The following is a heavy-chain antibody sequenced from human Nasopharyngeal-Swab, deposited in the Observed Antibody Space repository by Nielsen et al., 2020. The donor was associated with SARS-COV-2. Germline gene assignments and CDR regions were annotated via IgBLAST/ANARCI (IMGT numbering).Heavy chain of an antibody. V-gene: IGHV4-34*01. Sequence: SETLSLTCAVYGGSFSGYYWSWIRQPPGKGLEWIGEINHNGSTNYNPSLKSRVTISVDTSKNQFSLKLSSVTAADTAVYYCARGYSSSWYFCWFDPWGQGTLVTVSS. CDR1: GGSFSGYY. CDR3: ARGYSSSWYFCWFDP. CDR2: INHNGST. D-gene: IGHD6-13*01. J-gene: IGHJ5*02.